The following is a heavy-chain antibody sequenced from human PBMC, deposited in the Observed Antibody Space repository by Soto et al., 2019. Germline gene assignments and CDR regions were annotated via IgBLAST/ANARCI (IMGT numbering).Heavy chain of an antibody. Sequence: GGSLRLSCAASGFSFSTYSMSWVRQAPGKGLEWVSGISGSGGTTYYADSVKGRFTISRDNSKNTLYLQVNSLRAEDTAVYYCAKDQAAAGTISRYFQHWGQGTLVTVSS. CDR2: ISGSGGTT. CDR3: AKDQAAAGTISRYFQH. V-gene: IGHV3-23*01. D-gene: IGHD6-13*01. J-gene: IGHJ1*01. CDR1: GFSFSTYS.